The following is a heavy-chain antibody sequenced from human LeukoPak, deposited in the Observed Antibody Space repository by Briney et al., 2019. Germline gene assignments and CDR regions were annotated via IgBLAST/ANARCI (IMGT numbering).Heavy chain of an antibody. CDR2: IIPIFGTA. CDR1: GGTFSSYA. Sequence: SVKVSCKASGGTFSSYAISWVRQAPGQGLEWMGGIIPIFGTANYAQKFQGRVTITTDESTSTAYMELSSLRSEDTAVYYCARDRGYGGSLDYWGQGTLVTISS. V-gene: IGHV1-69*05. D-gene: IGHD1-26*01. CDR3: ARDRGYGGSLDY. J-gene: IGHJ4*02.